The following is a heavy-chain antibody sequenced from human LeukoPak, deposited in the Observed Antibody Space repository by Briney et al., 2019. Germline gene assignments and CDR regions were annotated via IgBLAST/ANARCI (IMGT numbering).Heavy chain of an antibody. CDR3: ARDRNDFWSGRRGVDY. D-gene: IGHD3-3*01. CDR2: IKQDGSEK. J-gene: IGHJ4*02. V-gene: IGHV3-7*01. CDR1: GFTFSSYW. Sequence: GGSLRLSCAASGFTFSSYWMSWVRQAPGKGLEWVANIKQDGSEKYYVDSVKGRFTISRDNAKNSLYLQMNSLRAEDTAVYYCARDRNDFWSGRRGVDYWGQGTLVTVSS.